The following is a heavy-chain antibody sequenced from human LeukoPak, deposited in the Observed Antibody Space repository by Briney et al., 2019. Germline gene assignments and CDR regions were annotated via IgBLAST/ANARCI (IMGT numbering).Heavy chain of an antibody. CDR3: ARVKDDGDYYYYYMDV. J-gene: IGHJ6*03. CDR2: MNPNSGNT. CDR1: GYTFTSYD. V-gene: IGHV1-8*01. D-gene: IGHD4-17*01. Sequence: ASVKVSCKASGYTFTSYDINWVRQATGQGLEWMGWMNPNSGNTGCAQKFQGRVTMTRNTSISTAYMELSSLRSEDMAVYYCARVKDDGDYYYYYMDVWGKGTTVTVSS.